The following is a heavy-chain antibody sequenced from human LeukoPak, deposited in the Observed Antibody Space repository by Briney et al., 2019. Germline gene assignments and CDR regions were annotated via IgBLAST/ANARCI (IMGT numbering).Heavy chain of an antibody. Sequence: GGSLRLSCSASTFTLSGCEMNWVRQTPVKGLEWLAYISDSGNTFFYASFVRGRFTISRDNAKNTLYLQMTALRVEGTGLYFCARDRAFGEGINWFDPWGQGTLVTVSS. CDR3: ARDRAFGEGINWFDP. D-gene: IGHD3-10*01. CDR2: ISDSGNTF. J-gene: IGHJ5*02. V-gene: IGHV3-48*03. CDR1: TFTLSGCE.